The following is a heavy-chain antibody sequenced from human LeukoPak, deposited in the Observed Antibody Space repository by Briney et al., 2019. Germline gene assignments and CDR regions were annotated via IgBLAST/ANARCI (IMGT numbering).Heavy chain of an antibody. Sequence: PGGSLRLSCAASGFTFRNYYMRWIRQAPGKGLEGVSYISSSGDTIYYADSVKGRFTISRDNAKNSLYLQMNSLRAEDTAVYYCARDGCSSTSCYADYWGQGTLVTVSS. CDR2: ISSSGDTI. J-gene: IGHJ4*02. CDR3: ARDGCSSTSCYADY. CDR1: GFTFRNYY. D-gene: IGHD2-2*01. V-gene: IGHV3-11*04.